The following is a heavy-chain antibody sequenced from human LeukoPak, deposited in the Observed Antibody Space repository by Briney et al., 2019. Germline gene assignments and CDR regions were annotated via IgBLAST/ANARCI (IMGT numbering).Heavy chain of an antibody. V-gene: IGHV1-2*02. CDR2: INPNSGGT. Sequence: ASVRVSCKASGYTFTDHYIHWVRQAPGQGLEWMGWINPNSGGTNYALKFQGRVTMTRDKSISTAYMELSRLRSDDTAVYYCVRSTHYYDNSGFAYHYFYYMDVWGTGTTVTVSS. J-gene: IGHJ6*03. D-gene: IGHD3-22*01. CDR1: GYTFTDHY. CDR3: VRSTHYYDNSGFAYHYFYYMDV.